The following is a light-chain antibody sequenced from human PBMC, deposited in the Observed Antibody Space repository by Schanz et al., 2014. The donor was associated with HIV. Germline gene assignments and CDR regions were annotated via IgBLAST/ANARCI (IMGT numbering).Light chain of an antibody. CDR2: GAS. J-gene: IGKJ3*01. CDR1: QSVSSY. V-gene: IGKV3-20*01. Sequence: EIVLTQSPVILSLSPGERATLSCRASQSVSSYLAWYQQKPGQAPRLLIYGASNRATGIPDSFSGSGSGTDFTLTISRLEPEDFAVYYCQQYGNSPFTFGPGTKVDIK. CDR3: QQYGNSPFT.